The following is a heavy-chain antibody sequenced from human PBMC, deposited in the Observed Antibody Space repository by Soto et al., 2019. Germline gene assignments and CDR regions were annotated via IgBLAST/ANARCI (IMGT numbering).Heavy chain of an antibody. CDR3: AAGEPPSLYDSSGYYYPFDY. V-gene: IGHV1-18*01. Sequence: SVKVSCKASGYTFTSYGISWVRQAPGQGLEWMGWISAYNGNTNYAQKLQGRVTMTTDTSTSTAYMELRSLRSDDTAVYYCAAGEPPSLYDSSGYYYPFDYWGQGTLVTVSS. D-gene: IGHD3-22*01. CDR1: GYTFTSYG. CDR2: ISAYNGNT. J-gene: IGHJ4*02.